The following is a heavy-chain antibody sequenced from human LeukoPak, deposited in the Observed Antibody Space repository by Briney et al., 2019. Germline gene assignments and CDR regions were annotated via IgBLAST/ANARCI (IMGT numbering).Heavy chain of an antibody. CDR3: ARHSGPYASSWFDY. CDR2: IYYSGST. J-gene: IGHJ4*02. V-gene: IGHV4-39*01. Sequence: SSETLSLTCTVSGGSISSSSFYWGWIRQPPGKGLEWIASIYYSGSTYYNPSLRSRVTISVDTSKNQFSLKLSSVTAADTAVYYCARHSGPYASSWFDYWGQGTLVTVSS. D-gene: IGHD6-13*01. CDR1: GGSISSSSFY.